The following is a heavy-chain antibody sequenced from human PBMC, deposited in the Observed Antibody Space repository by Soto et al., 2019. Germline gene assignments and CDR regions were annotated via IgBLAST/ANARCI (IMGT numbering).Heavy chain of an antibody. CDR1: GFTFSSYG. CDR2: ISYDGSNK. Sequence: QVQLVESGGGVVQPGRSLRLSCAASGFTFSSYGMHWVRQAPGKGLEWVAVISYDGSNKYYADSVKGRFTISRDNSKNTLYLQMNSVRAEDTAVYYCAKGISGSSWNYYYGMDVWGQGTTVTVSS. J-gene: IGHJ6*02. CDR3: AKGISGSSWNYYYGMDV. V-gene: IGHV3-30*18. D-gene: IGHD6-13*01.